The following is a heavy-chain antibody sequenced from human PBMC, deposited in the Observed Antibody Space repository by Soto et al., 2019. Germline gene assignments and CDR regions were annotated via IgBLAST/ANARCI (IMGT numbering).Heavy chain of an antibody. J-gene: IGHJ6*02. Sequence: QVQLQQWGAGLLKPSETLSLTCAVYGGSFSGYYWSWIRQPPGKGLEWIGEINHSGSTNYNPSLKSRVTISVDTSKNQFSLKLSSVTAADTAVYYCARDHPKPYDFWSGRLDYYYGMDVWGQGTTVTVSS. D-gene: IGHD3-3*01. CDR1: GGSFSGYY. CDR3: ARDHPKPYDFWSGRLDYYYGMDV. V-gene: IGHV4-34*01. CDR2: INHSGST.